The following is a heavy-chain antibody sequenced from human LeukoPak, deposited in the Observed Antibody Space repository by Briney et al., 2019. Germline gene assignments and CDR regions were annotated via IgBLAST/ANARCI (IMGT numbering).Heavy chain of an antibody. D-gene: IGHD3-16*01. Sequence: GSLRLSCAASGFTFSSYAMRWVRQAPGKGLEWVSSIGSGGSTYYADSVKGRFTISRDNPKNTLYLQMNSLRAEDTAVYYCAKKICSLGTCSCMDVWGQGTTVTVSS. V-gene: IGHV3-23*01. CDR3: AKKICSLGTCSCMDV. CDR1: GFTFSSYA. J-gene: IGHJ6*02. CDR2: IGSGGST.